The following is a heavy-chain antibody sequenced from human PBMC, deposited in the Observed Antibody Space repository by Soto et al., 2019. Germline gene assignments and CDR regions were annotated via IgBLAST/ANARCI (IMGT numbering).Heavy chain of an antibody. CDR3: ARVGIGGDYYYGMDV. Sequence: ASVKVSCKASGYTFTSYDINWVRQAAGQGLEWMGWMNPNSGNTGYAQKFQGRVTMTRNTSISTAYMELSSLRSEDTAVYYCARVGIGGDYYYGMDVWGQGTTVTVSS. J-gene: IGHJ6*02. CDR2: MNPNSGNT. D-gene: IGHD7-27*01. V-gene: IGHV1-8*01. CDR1: GYTFTSYD.